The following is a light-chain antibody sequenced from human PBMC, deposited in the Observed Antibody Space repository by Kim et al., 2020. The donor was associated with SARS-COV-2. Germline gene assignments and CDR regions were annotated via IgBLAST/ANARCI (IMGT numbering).Light chain of an antibody. CDR3: AAWDDSLNGVV. J-gene: IGLJ2*01. CDR1: SSNIGSNN. V-gene: IGLV1-44*01. Sequence: QSVLTQPPSASGTPGQRVTISCSGSSSNIGSNNVNWYQQLPGTAPKLLIYGNNQRPSGVPDRFSGSKSGTSASLAISGLQSEDEADYYCAAWDDSLNGVVFGGGTKLTVL. CDR2: GNN.